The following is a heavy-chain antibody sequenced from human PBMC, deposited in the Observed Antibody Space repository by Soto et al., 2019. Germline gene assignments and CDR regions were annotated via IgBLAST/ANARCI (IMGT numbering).Heavy chain of an antibody. CDR3: ARESYDSSGYDY. CDR2: INHSGST. Sequence: NPSETLSLTCAVYGGSFSGYYWIWIRQPPGKGLEWIGEINHSGSTNYNPSLKSRVTISVDTSKNQFSLKLSSVTAADTAVYYCARESYDSSGYDYWGQGTLVTVSS. CDR1: GGSFSGYY. J-gene: IGHJ4*02. D-gene: IGHD3-22*01. V-gene: IGHV4-34*01.